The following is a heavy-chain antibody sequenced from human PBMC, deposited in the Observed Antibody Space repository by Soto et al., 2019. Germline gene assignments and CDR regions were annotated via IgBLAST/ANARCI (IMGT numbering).Heavy chain of an antibody. Sequence: QVQLAQSGAEVKKPGASVKVSCKASGYSFSTYGISWARQAPGQGLEWMGWISAYNGNTKYAQKFQGRVTMTTDTSTSTAYMELRSLRSDDTAVYYCARDTYDILTAYSGSWYFDLWGPGTLVTVSS. V-gene: IGHV1-18*01. CDR3: ARDTYDILTAYSGSWYFDL. CDR1: GYSFSTYG. CDR2: ISAYNGNT. D-gene: IGHD3-9*01. J-gene: IGHJ2*01.